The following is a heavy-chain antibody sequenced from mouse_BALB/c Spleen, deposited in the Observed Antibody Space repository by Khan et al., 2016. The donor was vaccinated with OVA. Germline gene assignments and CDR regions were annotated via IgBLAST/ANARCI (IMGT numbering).Heavy chain of an antibody. D-gene: IGHD1-1*01. Sequence: EVKLLESGGGLVQPKGSLKLSCAASGFTFNTYAMNWVRQAPGKGLEWVARIRSKSNNYATYYADSVKDRFTISRDDSQSMLYLQMNNLKTEDTAMYYCVRQGYGSSYYAMDYWGQGTSVTVSS. CDR3: VRQGYGSSYYAMDY. J-gene: IGHJ4*01. CDR1: GFTFNTYA. V-gene: IGHV10-1*02. CDR2: IRSKSNNYAT.